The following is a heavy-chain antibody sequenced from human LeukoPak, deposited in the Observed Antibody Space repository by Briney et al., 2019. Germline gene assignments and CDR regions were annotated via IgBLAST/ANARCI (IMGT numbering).Heavy chain of an antibody. Sequence: SETLSLTCAVYGGSFSGYYWSWIRQPPGKRLEWIGEINHSGSTNYNPSLKSRVTISVDTSKNQFSLKLSSVTAADTAVYYCARARRRTMVGFDYWGQGTLVTVSS. J-gene: IGHJ4*02. CDR3: ARARRRTMVGFDY. CDR1: GGSFSGYY. V-gene: IGHV4-34*01. CDR2: INHSGST. D-gene: IGHD4/OR15-4a*01.